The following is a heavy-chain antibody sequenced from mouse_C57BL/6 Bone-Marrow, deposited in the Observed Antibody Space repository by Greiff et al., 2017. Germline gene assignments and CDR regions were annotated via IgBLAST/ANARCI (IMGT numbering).Heavy chain of an antibody. CDR1: GFNIKDDY. CDR3: TTGTSHYYAMDY. CDR2: IDPENGDT. Sequence: EVQLQQSGAELVRPGASVKLSCTASGFNIKDDYMHWVKQRPEQGLEWIGWIDPENGDTEYASKFQGKATIPADTSSNTAYLQLSSLTSEDTAVYYCTTGTSHYYAMDYWGQGTSVTVSS. V-gene: IGHV14-4*01. J-gene: IGHJ4*01. D-gene: IGHD4-1*01.